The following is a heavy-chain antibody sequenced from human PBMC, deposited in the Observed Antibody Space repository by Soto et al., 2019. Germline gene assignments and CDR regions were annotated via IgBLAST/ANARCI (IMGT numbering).Heavy chain of an antibody. V-gene: IGHV1-8*01. CDR2: MNPNSGNT. CDR1: GYTFTSYD. CDR3: ARAPTTVPWAQFDY. Sequence: ASVKVSCKASGYTFTSYDINWVRQATGQGLEWMGWMNPNSGNTGYAQKFQGRVTMTRNTSISTAYMELSSLRSEDTAVYYCARAPTTVPWAQFDYWGQGTLVTVSS. J-gene: IGHJ4*02. D-gene: IGHD4-4*01.